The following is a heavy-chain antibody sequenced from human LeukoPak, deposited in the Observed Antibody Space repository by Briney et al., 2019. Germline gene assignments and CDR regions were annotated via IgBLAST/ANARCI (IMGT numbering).Heavy chain of an antibody. Sequence: PSETLSLTCTVSGGSIYSGSYYWSWIRQPAGKGLEWIGRIYTSGSTNYNPSLKSRVTISVDTSKNQFSLKLSSVTAADTAVYYCARDRRDGYNLSYFDLWGQGTLVTVSS. CDR3: ARDRRDGYNLSYFDL. CDR2: IYTSGST. D-gene: IGHD5-24*01. V-gene: IGHV4-61*02. CDR1: GGSIYSGSYY. J-gene: IGHJ4*02.